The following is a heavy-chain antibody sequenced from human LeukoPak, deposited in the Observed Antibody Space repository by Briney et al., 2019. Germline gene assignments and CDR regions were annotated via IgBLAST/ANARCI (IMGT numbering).Heavy chain of an antibody. CDR1: GFTLSSYA. Sequence: GGSLRLSCAASGFTLSSYAMSWVRQAPGRGLEWVSSISASGGSTNYADSVKGRFTISRDNSKNTVYLQMNSLRAEDTAVYYCAKVMKGSERLTMVRGVIIKTAGLYYMDVWGKGTTVTVSS. CDR2: ISASGGST. D-gene: IGHD3-10*01. CDR3: AKVMKGSERLTMVRGVIIKTAGLYYMDV. J-gene: IGHJ6*03. V-gene: IGHV3-23*01.